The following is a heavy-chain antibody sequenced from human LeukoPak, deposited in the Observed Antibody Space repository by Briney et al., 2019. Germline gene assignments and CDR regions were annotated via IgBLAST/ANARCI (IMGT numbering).Heavy chain of an antibody. D-gene: IGHD6-19*01. CDR2: IIPILGIA. J-gene: IGHJ5*02. CDR1: GGTFSSYA. Sequence: SVKVSCKASGGTFSSYAISWVRQAPGQGLEWMGRIIPILGIANYAQKFQGRVTITADKSTSTAYMELSSLRSEDTAVYYCARDALTVAGTGLENWFDPWGQGTLVTVSS. CDR3: ARDALTVAGTGLENWFDP. V-gene: IGHV1-69*04.